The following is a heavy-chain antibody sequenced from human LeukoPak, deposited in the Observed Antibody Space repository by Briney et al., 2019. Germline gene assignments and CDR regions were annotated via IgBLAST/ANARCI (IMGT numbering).Heavy chain of an antibody. CDR1: GGSISSYY. D-gene: IGHD1-26*01. Sequence: SETLSLTCTVSGGSISSYYWSWIRQPPGKGLEWIGYIYYSGSTNYNPSLKSRVTISVDTSKNQFSLKLSSVTAADTAVYYCAGWELLGGWFDPWGQGTLVTVSS. CDR3: AGWELLGGWFDP. V-gene: IGHV4-59*01. J-gene: IGHJ5*02. CDR2: IYYSGST.